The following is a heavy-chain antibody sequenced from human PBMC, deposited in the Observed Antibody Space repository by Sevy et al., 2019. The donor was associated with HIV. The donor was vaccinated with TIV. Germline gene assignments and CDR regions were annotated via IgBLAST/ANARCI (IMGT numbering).Heavy chain of an antibody. D-gene: IGHD3-22*01. CDR3: ARGPRVLYYYDSSGYRNWFDP. CDR2: ISAYNGNT. CDR1: GYTFTSYG. Sequence: ASVKVSCKASGYTFTSYGISWVRQAPGQGLEWMGWISAYNGNTNYAQKLQGRVTMTTDTSTGTAYMELRSLRSDATAVYYCARGPRVLYYYDSSGYRNWFDPWCQGTLVTVSS. V-gene: IGHV1-18*01. J-gene: IGHJ5*02.